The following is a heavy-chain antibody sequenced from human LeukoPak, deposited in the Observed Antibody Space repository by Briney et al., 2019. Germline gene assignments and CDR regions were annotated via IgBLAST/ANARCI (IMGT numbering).Heavy chain of an antibody. CDR2: ISGYNGKT. CDR3: AREGDYTYSY. CDR1: GYTFSSYG. V-gene: IGHV1-18*04. J-gene: IGHJ4*02. D-gene: IGHD2-2*02. Sequence: ASVKVSCKASGYTFSSYGISWVRQAPGQGLEWMGWISGYNGKTNYAQNLQGKVTMTTDTSTSTAYMELRGLRSDDTAVYYCAREGDYTYSYWGQGTLVTVSS.